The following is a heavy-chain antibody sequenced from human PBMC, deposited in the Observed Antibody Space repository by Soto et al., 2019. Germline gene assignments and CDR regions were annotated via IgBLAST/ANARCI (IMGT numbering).Heavy chain of an antibody. J-gene: IGHJ6*02. CDR3: ARDWGIAARLFYGMDV. CDR1: GYTFTSYY. CDR2: INPSGGST. D-gene: IGHD6-6*01. V-gene: IGHV1-46*01. Sequence: ASVKVSCKAPGYTFTSYYMHWLRQAPGQGLEWMGIINPSGGSTSYAQKFQGRVTMTRDTSTSTVYMELSSLRSEDTAVYYCARDWGIAARLFYGMDVWGQGTTVTVSS.